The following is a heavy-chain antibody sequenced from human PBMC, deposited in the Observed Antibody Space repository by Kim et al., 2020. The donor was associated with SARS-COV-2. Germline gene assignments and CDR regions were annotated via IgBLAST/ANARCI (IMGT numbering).Heavy chain of an antibody. D-gene: IGHD3-3*01. V-gene: IGHV4-59*01. CDR3: ARVGHDFWSGELADAFDI. J-gene: IGHJ3*02. Sequence: SETLSLTCTVSGGSISSYYWSWIRQPPGKGLEWIGYIYYSGSTNYNPSLKSRVTISVDTSKNQFSLKLSSVTAADTAVYYCARVGHDFWSGELADAFDIWGQGTMVTVSS. CDR1: GGSISSYY. CDR2: IYYSGST.